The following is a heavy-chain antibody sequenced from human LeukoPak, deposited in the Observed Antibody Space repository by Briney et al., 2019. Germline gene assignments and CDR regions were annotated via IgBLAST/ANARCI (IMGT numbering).Heavy chain of an antibody. CDR1: GYIFTNYA. D-gene: IGHD1-26*01. CDR2: IIPIFGTA. V-gene: IGHV1-69*13. Sequence: SVKVSCKASGYIFTNYAIHWVRQAPGQRLEWMGGIIPIFGTANYAQKFQGRVTITADESTSTAYMELSSLRSEDTAVYYCARDRGNHYYKDAFDIWGQGTMVTVSS. J-gene: IGHJ3*02. CDR3: ARDRGNHYYKDAFDI.